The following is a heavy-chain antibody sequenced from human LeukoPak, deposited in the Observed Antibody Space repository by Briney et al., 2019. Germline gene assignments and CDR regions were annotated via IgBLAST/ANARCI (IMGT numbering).Heavy chain of an antibody. J-gene: IGHJ2*01. V-gene: IGHV4-59*12. D-gene: IGHD3-22*01. Sequence: SETLSLTCTLSGGSISTYYWTWIRQPPGKGLEWIGYIYYTGSTNYNPSLKSRVTISVGTSKNQFPLKLSSVTAADTAVYYCARYYYDSSGAWRYYDLWGRGTLVSVSS. CDR1: GGSISTYY. CDR3: ARYYYDSSGAWRYYDL. CDR2: IYYTGST.